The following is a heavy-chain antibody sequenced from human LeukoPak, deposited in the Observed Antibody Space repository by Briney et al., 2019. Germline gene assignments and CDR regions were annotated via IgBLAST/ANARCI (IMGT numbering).Heavy chain of an antibody. J-gene: IGHJ4*02. CDR2: IYHSGST. CDR3: ARLEMATITY. Sequence: TPSETLSLTCAVSGYSISSGYYWGWIRQPPGKGLEWIGSIYHSGSTYYNPSLKSRVTISVDTSKNQFSLKLSSVTAADTAVYYCARLEMATITYWGQGTLVTVSS. CDR1: GYSISSGYY. D-gene: IGHD5-24*01. V-gene: IGHV4-38-2*01.